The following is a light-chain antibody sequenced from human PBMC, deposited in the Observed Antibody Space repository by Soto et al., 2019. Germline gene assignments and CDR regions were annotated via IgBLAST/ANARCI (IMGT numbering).Light chain of an antibody. V-gene: IGKV2-28*01. CDR2: FGS. J-gene: IGKJ5*01. CDR1: QSLLYNNTNSY. CDR3: MQALQSLT. Sequence: EIVMTQSPLTLPVTPGEPASISCRSSQSLLYNNTNSYLGWYVQKRGQSPQLLIYFGSNRAPGVPDRFSGSGSGTDFTLKINRVEAEDVGTYYCMQALQSLTFGQGTRLEIK.